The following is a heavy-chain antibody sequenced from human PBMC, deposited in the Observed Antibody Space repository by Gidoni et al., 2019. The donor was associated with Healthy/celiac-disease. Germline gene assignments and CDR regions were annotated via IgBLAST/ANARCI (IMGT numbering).Heavy chain of an antibody. CDR2: IRSKANSYAT. D-gene: IGHD6-13*01. CDR3: TRLAGPPHYYYGMDV. CDR1: GFTFSGSA. V-gene: IGHV3-73*02. Sequence: EVQLVESGGGLVQPGGSLKLSCAASGFTFSGSAMHWVRQASGKGLEWVGRIRSKANSYATAYAASVKGRFTISRDDSKNTAYLQMNSLKTEDTAVYYCTRLAGPPHYYYGMDVWGQGTTVTVSS. J-gene: IGHJ6*02.